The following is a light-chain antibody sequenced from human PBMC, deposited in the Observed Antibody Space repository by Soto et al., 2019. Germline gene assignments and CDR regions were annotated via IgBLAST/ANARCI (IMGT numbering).Light chain of an antibody. V-gene: IGKV3-15*01. CDR1: QSISSN. CDR2: RTS. CDR3: QQRSNWPGIT. J-gene: IGKJ5*01. Sequence: EIVMTQSPATPSVSPGERAPPSCRASQSISSNLAWYQQKPGQAPRLLMFRTSSRATGFPARFSGSGSGTEFNLTISSLQSEDFAVYYCQQRSNWPGITFGQGTRLEIK.